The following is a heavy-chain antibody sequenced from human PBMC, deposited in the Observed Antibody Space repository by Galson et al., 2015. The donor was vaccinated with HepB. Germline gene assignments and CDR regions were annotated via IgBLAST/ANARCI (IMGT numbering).Heavy chain of an antibody. D-gene: IGHD5-18*01. CDR3: TTDLWIQATYYYYYYGMDV. Sequence: SLRLSCAASGFTFSNAWMSWVRQAPGKGLEWVGRIKSKTDGGTTDYAAPVKGRFTISRDDSKNTLYLQMNSLKTEDTAVYYCTTDLWIQATYYYYYYGMDVWGQGTTVTVSS. V-gene: IGHV3-15*01. J-gene: IGHJ6*02. CDR2: IKSKTDGGTT. CDR1: GFTFSNAW.